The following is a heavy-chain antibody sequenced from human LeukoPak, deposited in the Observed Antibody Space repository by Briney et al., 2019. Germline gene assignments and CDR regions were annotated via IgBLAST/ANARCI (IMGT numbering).Heavy chain of an antibody. V-gene: IGHV3-74*01. J-gene: IGHJ4*02. CDR3: VRHNYGYDY. CDR1: GFTFNTYW. D-gene: IGHD5-18*01. CDR2: ILNDGGST. Sequence: PGGSLRLSCAASGFTFNTYWMHWVRQAPGEGPVWVAHILNDGGSTSYADSVKGRFIISRDNAKNTLSLQMNSLRAEDTAVYYCVRHNYGYDYWGQGTLVTVSS.